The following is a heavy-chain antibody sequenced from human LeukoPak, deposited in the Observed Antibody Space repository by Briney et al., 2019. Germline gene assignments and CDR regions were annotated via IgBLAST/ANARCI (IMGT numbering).Heavy chain of an antibody. CDR2: IKQDGSEK. D-gene: IGHD3-3*01. V-gene: IGHV3-7*01. CDR1: GFTFSNYW. CDR3: VRESQRDIWNGYNFDY. Sequence: GGPMTLSWAASGFTFSNYWMKWVRQAPGKGLEGLAKIKQDGSEKNYVHTVKGRFTISRDNAKNSLYLKMNSLRAEDTAVYYCVRESQRDIWNGYNFDYWGQGTLVTVSS. J-gene: IGHJ4*02.